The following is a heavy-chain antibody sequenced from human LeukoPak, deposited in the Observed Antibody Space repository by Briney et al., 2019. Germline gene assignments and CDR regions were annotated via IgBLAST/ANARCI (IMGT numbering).Heavy chain of an antibody. J-gene: IGHJ4*02. Sequence: SETLSLTCTVSGGPISSGTYYCGWIRQPPGKGLEWIGSIYYSGSTYYNPSLKSRVTIFRDTSKNQFSLNLNSVTAADTAVYYCARPRQGTLSYVDSWGQGTLVTVSS. CDR3: ARPRQGTLSYVDS. CDR2: IYYSGST. CDR1: GGPISSGTYY. V-gene: IGHV4-39*01. D-gene: IGHD2/OR15-2a*01.